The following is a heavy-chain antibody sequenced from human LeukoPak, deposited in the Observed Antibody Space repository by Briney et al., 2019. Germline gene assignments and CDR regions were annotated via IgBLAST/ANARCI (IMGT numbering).Heavy chain of an antibody. V-gene: IGHV4-59*08. D-gene: IGHD6-19*01. Sequence: SETLSLTCTVSGGSISSYYWTWIRQPPGKGLGLEWIGYIYYSGGTNYNPSLKSRVTISIDTSKNQVSLKLSSVTAADTAVYYCATQLTGSGWPYYFHYWGQGTLVTVSS. J-gene: IGHJ4*02. CDR3: ATQLTGSGWPYYFHY. CDR2: IYYSGGT. CDR1: GGSISSYY.